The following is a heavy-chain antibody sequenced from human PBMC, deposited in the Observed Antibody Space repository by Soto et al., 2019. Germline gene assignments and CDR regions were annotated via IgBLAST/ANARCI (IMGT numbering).Heavy chain of an antibody. CDR1: GGSISSSNW. CDR3: ARDQGYWDGGSCYVFDS. Sequence: SETLSLTCAVSGGSISSSNWWSWVRQPPGKGLEWIGEIYYSGTTKYNPSLKSRVTMSVDKSKNQFSLKIYSVTAADTAVYYCARDQGYWDGGSCYVFDSWGQGTLVTVSS. D-gene: IGHD2-15*01. V-gene: IGHV4-4*02. J-gene: IGHJ4*02. CDR2: IYYSGTT.